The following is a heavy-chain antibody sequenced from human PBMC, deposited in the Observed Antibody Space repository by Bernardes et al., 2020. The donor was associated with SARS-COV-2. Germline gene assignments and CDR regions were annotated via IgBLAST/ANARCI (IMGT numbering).Heavy chain of an antibody. CDR3: AGDYGGLTF. V-gene: IGHV4-59*01. CDR1: GGSISNYY. D-gene: IGHD4-17*01. J-gene: IGHJ4*02. Sequence: SETLSLTRTVSGGSISNYYWSWIRQPPGKGLEWIGYVFYGGTSNYNPSLKSRLSISVDMSKNQFSLKLSSVTAADTAVYFCAGDYGGLTFWGRGTLVTVSS. CDR2: VFYGGTS.